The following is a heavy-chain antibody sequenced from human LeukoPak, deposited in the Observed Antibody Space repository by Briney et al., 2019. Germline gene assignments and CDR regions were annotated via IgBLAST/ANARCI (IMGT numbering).Heavy chain of an antibody. CDR1: GYTFTSYY. D-gene: IGHD6-19*01. CDR2: INPSGCST. CDR3: ARAPPTYSSGCGI. Sequence: ASVNVSCKASGYTFTSYYMHWVRQAPGQGLEWMGIINPSGCSTSYAQKFQGRVNMTREMSQSRIYRALRSLRSEDTAVYYCARAPPTYSSGCGIWGQGTMVTVSS. J-gene: IGHJ3*02. V-gene: IGHV1-46*01.